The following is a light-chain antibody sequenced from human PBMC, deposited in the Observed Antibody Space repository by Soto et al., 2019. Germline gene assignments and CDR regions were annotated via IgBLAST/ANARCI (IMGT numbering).Light chain of an antibody. CDR3: QPYGSSPST. V-gene: IGKV3-20*01. CDR1: QSVRSSN. J-gene: IGKJ1*01. CDR2: GAS. Sequence: NVLTQAPGTPPLFPGGRATLSCRGRQSVRSSNLAWYQQKPGQAPRLLIYGASSRATGIPDRFSGSGSGTDFTLTISRLEPEDFAVYYCQPYGSSPSTFGQGTK.